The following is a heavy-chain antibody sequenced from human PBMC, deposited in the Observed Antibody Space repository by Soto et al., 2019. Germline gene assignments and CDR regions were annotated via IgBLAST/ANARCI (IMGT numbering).Heavy chain of an antibody. D-gene: IGHD3-22*01. Sequence: EVQLLESGGGLVQPGGSLRLSCAASGFTFSSYAMSWVRQAPGKGLEWVSAISGSGGSTYYADSVKGRFTISRDNSKNTLYLQMNSLRVEDTAVYYCAKGGYYYDSSGYYSPYGYWGQGTLVTVSS. CDR1: GFTFSSYA. V-gene: IGHV3-23*01. J-gene: IGHJ4*02. CDR3: AKGGYYYDSSGYYSPYGY. CDR2: ISGSGGST.